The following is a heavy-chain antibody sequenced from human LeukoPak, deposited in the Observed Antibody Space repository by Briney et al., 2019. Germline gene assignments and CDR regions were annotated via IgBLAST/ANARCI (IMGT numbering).Heavy chain of an antibody. Sequence: GGSLRLSCAASGFTFSRYSVNWVRQAPGKGLEWVSCITGGSDYIFYADSVRGRFTISRDNAKNSLYLQMNSLRAEGTAVYYCAKFKGHYGDSEYYFDYWGQGTLVTVSS. CDR1: GFTFSRYS. V-gene: IGHV3-21*01. D-gene: IGHD3-10*01. CDR3: AKFKGHYGDSEYYFDY. J-gene: IGHJ4*02. CDR2: ITGGSDYI.